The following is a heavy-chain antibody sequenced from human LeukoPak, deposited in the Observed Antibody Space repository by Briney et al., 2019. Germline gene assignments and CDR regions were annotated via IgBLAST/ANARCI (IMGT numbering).Heavy chain of an antibody. D-gene: IGHD3-10*01. V-gene: IGHV3-21*01. CDR3: TKGGFGEFPDY. J-gene: IGHJ4*02. Sequence: WGSLRLSCEASGFIFSSYSMNWVRQAPGRGVEWVSSITGSSSHIYYADSLRGRFTISRDNAKNSVYLQMNSLRVEDTAAYYCTKGGFGEFPDYWGQGTLVTVSS. CDR1: GFIFSSYS. CDR2: ITGSSSHI.